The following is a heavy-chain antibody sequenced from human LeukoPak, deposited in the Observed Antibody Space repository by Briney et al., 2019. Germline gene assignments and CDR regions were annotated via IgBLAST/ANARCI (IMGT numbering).Heavy chain of an antibody. V-gene: IGHV4-4*07. CDR1: GYSISSGYY. Sequence: SETLSLTCTVSGYSISSGYYWGWIRQPAGTALEWIGRIYTSGTITYNPSLKSRVTMSVDTSKNQFSLRLSSVTAADTAVYYCARDSGTTGEVKFDPWGQGTLVTVSS. CDR3: ARDSGTTGEVKFDP. CDR2: IYTSGTI. J-gene: IGHJ5*02. D-gene: IGHD3-10*01.